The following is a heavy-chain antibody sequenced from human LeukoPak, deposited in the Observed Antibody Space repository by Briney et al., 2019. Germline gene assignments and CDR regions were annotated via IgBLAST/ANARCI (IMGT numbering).Heavy chain of an antibody. D-gene: IGHD3-22*01. J-gene: IGHJ4*02. CDR2: ISGSGGST. V-gene: IGHV3-23*01. Sequence: LAGGSLRLSCAASGFTFSSYAMSWVRQAPGKGLEWVSAISGSGGSTYYADSVKGRFTIPRDNSKNTLYLQMNSLRAEDTAVYYCAKVPIYDSSGYYYVHWGQGTLVTVSS. CDR1: GFTFSSYA. CDR3: AKVPIYDSSGYYYVH.